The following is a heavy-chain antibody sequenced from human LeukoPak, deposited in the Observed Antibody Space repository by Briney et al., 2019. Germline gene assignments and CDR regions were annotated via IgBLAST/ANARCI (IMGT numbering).Heavy chain of an antibody. CDR1: GGSFSGYY. CDR2: INHSGST. J-gene: IGHJ4*02. V-gene: IGHV4-34*01. Sequence: SETLSLTCAVYGGSFSGYYWSWIRQPPGKGLEWIGEINHSGSTNYNPSLKSRVTISVHKAKNRSSRKLSSVTAADTAVYYCARAPSSGRRPILFDYWGQGTLVTVYS. D-gene: IGHD6-19*01. CDR3: ARAPSSGRRPILFDY.